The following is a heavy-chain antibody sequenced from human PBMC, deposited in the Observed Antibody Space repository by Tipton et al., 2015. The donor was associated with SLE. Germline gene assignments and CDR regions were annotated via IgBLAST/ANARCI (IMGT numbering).Heavy chain of an antibody. Sequence: TLSLTCAVYGGSFSDYYWSWIRQPPGKGLEWIGEINHSGSTNYNPSLKSRVTISVDTSKNQFSLKLSSVTAADTAVYYCASEGVWVAWGQGTMVTVSS. CDR2: INHSGST. D-gene: IGHD3-10*01. CDR1: GGSFSDYY. J-gene: IGHJ3*01. CDR3: ASEGVWVA. V-gene: IGHV4-34*01.